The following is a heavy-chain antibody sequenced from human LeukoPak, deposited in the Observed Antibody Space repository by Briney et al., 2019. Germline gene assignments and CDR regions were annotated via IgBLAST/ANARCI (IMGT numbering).Heavy chain of an antibody. CDR1: GFSFSSYS. D-gene: IGHD1-26*01. CDR2: ITKSGSVT. J-gene: IGHJ4*02. V-gene: IGHV3-48*01. Sequence: PGGSLRLSCAASGFSFSSYSMNWVRQAPGKGPEWLAYITKSGSVTFYADFVKGRFTISRDNAKKSLYLQMNSLRVEDTAVYYCATQWELHPAFWGQGTLVTVSS. CDR3: ATQWELHPAF.